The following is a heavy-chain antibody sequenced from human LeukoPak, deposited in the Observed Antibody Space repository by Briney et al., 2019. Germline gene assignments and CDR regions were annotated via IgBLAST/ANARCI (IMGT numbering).Heavy chain of an antibody. CDR1: GFTFSTYS. CDR2: ISSSSSYI. CDR3: ASDSSDYYLGYFDY. Sequence: PGGSLRLSCAASGFTFSTYSMNWVRQAPGKGLEWVSSISSSSSYIYYADSVKGRFTISRDNAKTSLYLQMNGLRAEDTAVYYCASDSSDYYLGYFDYWGQGTLVTVSP. D-gene: IGHD3-22*01. V-gene: IGHV3-21*01. J-gene: IGHJ4*02.